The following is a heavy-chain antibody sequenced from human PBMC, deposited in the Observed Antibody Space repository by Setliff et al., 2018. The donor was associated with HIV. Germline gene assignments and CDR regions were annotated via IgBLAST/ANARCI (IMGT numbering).Heavy chain of an antibody. Sequence: GASVKVSCKTSGYTFIHYDIHWVRQAPGQRLEWMGRIDTDNGYRRYSLKLQGRVTITKDTSANTAYMELRGLRSEDTAVYYCARWCAAAGCYPAIYHFDSWGQGTLVTVSS. CDR2: IDTDNGYR. CDR3: ARWCAAAGCYPAIYHFDS. CDR1: GYTFIHYD. J-gene: IGHJ4*02. V-gene: IGHV1-3*04. D-gene: IGHD2-2*01.